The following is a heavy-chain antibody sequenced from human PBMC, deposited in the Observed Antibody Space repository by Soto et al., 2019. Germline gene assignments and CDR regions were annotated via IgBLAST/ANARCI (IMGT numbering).Heavy chain of an antibody. Sequence: EVQLVESGGGLVQPGRSLRLSCAAAGFTFDDYAMHWVRQAPGKGLEWVSGISWNTGSICYADSVKGRFTISRDNQKNFLYLEMNTLRPEDTALYYCVKGGGYYSPFDQWGQGSLVTVSS. CDR1: GFTFDDYA. D-gene: IGHD6-25*01. J-gene: IGHJ4*02. V-gene: IGHV3-9*01. CDR3: VKGGGYYSPFDQ. CDR2: ISWNTGSI.